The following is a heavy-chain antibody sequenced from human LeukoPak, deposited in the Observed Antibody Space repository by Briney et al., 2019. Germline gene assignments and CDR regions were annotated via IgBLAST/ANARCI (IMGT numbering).Heavy chain of an antibody. CDR1: GYTFTDYY. CDR3: ARAGYNSAWYFFDY. Sequence: ASVTVSCKASGYTFTDYYIHWVRQAPGQGVAWMGWINPNSGDRRYAEKFQGGVTMTRDTSISTAYMELSSLRSDDTAVYYCARAGYNSAWYFFDYWGQGTLLTVSS. V-gene: IGHV1-2*02. CDR2: INPNSGDR. D-gene: IGHD6-19*01. J-gene: IGHJ4*02.